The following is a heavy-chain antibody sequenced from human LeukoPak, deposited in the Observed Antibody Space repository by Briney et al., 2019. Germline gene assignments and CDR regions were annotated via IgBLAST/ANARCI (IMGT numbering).Heavy chain of an antibody. D-gene: IGHD6-19*01. CDR3: ASGIAQWLDYYFDY. CDR1: GGTFSSYA. CDR2: IIPIFGTA. Sequence: ASVKVSCKASGGTFSSYAISWVRQALGQGLKWMGGIIPIFGTANYAQKFQGRVTITADESTSTAYMELSSLRSEDTAVYYCASGIAQWLDYYFDYWGQGTLVTVSS. V-gene: IGHV1-69*13. J-gene: IGHJ4*02.